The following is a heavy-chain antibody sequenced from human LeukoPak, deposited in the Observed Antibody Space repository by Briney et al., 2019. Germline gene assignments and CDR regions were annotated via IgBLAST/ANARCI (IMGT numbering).Heavy chain of an antibody. CDR2: MNPNSGNT. CDR3: AXXXXXXXXKVPAALRYYFDY. Sequence: ASVKVSCKASGYTFTSYDINWVRQATGQGLEWMGWMNPNSGNTGYAQKFQGRVTMTTDTSTSTAYMELRSLRSDDTAVYYCAXXXXXXXXKVPAALRYYFDYWGQGTLVTVSS. V-gene: IGHV1-8*01. CDR1: GYTFTSYD. D-gene: IGHD2-2*01. J-gene: IGHJ4*02.